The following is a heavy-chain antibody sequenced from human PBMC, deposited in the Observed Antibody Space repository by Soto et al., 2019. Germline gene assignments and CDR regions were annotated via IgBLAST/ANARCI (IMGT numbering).Heavy chain of an antibody. CDR1: GGSISSYY. Sequence: SETLSLTCTVSGGSISSYYWSWVRQPPGKGLEWIGYIYYTGSTYYNPSLKSRVTITVDTSKNQFSLKLSSVTAADTAVYYCVGVGSGWESVWSDPWGQGSLFNVSS. CDR2: IYYTGST. V-gene: IGHV4-59*01. J-gene: IGHJ5*02. CDR3: VGVGSGWESVWSDP. D-gene: IGHD3-10*01.